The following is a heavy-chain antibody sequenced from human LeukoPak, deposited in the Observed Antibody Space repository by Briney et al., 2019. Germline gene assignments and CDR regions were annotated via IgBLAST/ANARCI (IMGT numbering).Heavy chain of an antibody. V-gene: IGHV1-2*02. CDR1: GYTFTAYY. J-gene: IGHJ3*02. CDR2: INPNSGGT. Sequence: ASVKVSCKASGYTFTAYYMHWVRPAPGQGVEWRGWINPNSGGTNYAQKFQGRVTMTRDTSISTAYMELSRLRSDDTAVYYCARDYYDSSGFGAFDIWGQGTMVTVSS. D-gene: IGHD3-22*01. CDR3: ARDYYDSSGFGAFDI.